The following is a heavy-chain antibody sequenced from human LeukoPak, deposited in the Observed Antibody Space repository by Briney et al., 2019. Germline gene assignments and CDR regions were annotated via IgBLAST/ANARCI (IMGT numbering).Heavy chain of an antibody. CDR2: ISGRGNYI. Sequence: PGGFLRLSCAASGFTFSSHNMNWVRQAPGKGLEWVSSISGRGNYIFYADSVKGRFTISRDSAKNSLSLQMNSLRAEDTAVYYCAKDQGFDYYDSSGYYLDYWGQGTLVTVSS. CDR3: AKDQGFDYYDSSGYYLDY. J-gene: IGHJ4*02. D-gene: IGHD3-22*01. CDR1: GFTFSSHN. V-gene: IGHV3-21*01.